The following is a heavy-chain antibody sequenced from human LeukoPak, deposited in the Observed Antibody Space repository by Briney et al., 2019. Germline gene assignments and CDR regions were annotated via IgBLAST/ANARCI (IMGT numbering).Heavy chain of an antibody. V-gene: IGHV1-69*06. J-gene: IGHJ6*03. CDR2: IIPIFGTA. Sequence: SVKVSCKASGGTFSSYAISWVRQAPGQGLEWMGGIIPIFGTANYAQKFQGRVTITADKSTSTAYMELSSLRSEDTAVYYCARAPIYGGNSGYYYYYMDVWGKGTTVTISS. D-gene: IGHD4-23*01. CDR3: ARAPIYGGNSGYYYYYMDV. CDR1: GGTFSSYA.